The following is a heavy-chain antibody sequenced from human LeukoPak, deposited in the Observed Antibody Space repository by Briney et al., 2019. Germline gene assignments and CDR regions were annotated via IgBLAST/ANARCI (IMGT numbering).Heavy chain of an antibody. CDR1: GGSISDYH. J-gene: IGHJ5*02. D-gene: IGHD1-1*01. V-gene: IGHV4-59*01. CDR3: ARGAGGYRFDP. CDR2: IYNRGTT. Sequence: SETLSLTCTVSGGSISDYHWTWIRQPPGKALEYIGYIYNRGTTYYNPSLKSRVTISADTSKKQCSLKLTSLTAADTAVYYCARGAGGYRFDPWGQGTLVTVSA.